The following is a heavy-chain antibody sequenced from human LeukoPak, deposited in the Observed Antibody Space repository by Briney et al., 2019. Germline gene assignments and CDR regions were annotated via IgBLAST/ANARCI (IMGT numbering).Heavy chain of an antibody. CDR2: IYHSGST. Sequence: SETLSLTCTVSGYSISSGYYWGWIRQPPGKGLEWIGGIYHSGSTYYNPSLKSRVTISVDTSKNQFSLKLSSVTAADTGVYYCARDSSSWVFDYWGQGTLVTVSS. J-gene: IGHJ4*02. CDR1: GYSISSGYY. CDR3: ARDSSSWVFDY. D-gene: IGHD6-13*01. V-gene: IGHV4-38-2*02.